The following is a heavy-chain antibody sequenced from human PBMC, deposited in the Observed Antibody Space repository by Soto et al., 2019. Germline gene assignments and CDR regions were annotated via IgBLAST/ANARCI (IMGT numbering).Heavy chain of an antibody. CDR1: GYTFTSYA. J-gene: IGHJ4*02. V-gene: IGHV1-3*05. D-gene: IGHD2-15*01. CDR2: INAGNGNT. Sequence: QVQLVQSGAEEKKPGASVKVSCKASGYTFTSYAMHWERQAPGQRLEWIGWINAGNGNTKYSQKFQGRVTITRDTSASTAYMELSSLRSEDTAVYYCARGRVVTHFDYWGQGTLVTVSS. CDR3: ARGRVVTHFDY.